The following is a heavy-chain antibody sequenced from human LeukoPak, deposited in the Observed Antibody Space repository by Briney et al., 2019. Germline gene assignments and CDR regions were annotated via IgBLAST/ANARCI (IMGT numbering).Heavy chain of an antibody. CDR3: ARGSSYGFSMGY. D-gene: IGHD5-18*01. V-gene: IGHV1-18*04. CDR2: ISTYNGNT. Sequence: GASVKVSCKAFGYTFTSNYMHWVRQAPGQGLEWMGWISTYNGNTNYAHKLQGRVTMTTDTSTSTAYMDLRSLRSDDTAVYYCARGSSYGFSMGYWGQGTLVTVSS. J-gene: IGHJ4*02. CDR1: GYTFTSNY.